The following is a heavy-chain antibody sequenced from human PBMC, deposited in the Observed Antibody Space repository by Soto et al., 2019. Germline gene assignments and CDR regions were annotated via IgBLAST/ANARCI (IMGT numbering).Heavy chain of an antibody. Sequence: EVQLLESGGGLVQPGGSLRLSCAASGFTFNNYAMTWVRQAPGKGLEWVSAISGSGGSTYYADSVKGRFTTSRDNYKKPLYLQMNSLRAEDTAVYYCAKDAVLVPKDYWGQGTLVTVSS. J-gene: IGHJ4*02. V-gene: IGHV3-23*01. CDR3: AKDAVLVPKDY. CDR1: GFTFNNYA. CDR2: ISGSGGST. D-gene: IGHD6-6*01.